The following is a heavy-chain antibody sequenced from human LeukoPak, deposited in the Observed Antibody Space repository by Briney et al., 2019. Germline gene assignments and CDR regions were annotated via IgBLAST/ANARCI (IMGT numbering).Heavy chain of an antibody. Sequence: GGSLRLSCAASGFTFSSYAMHWVRQAPGKGLEWVAVISYDGSNKYYADSVKGRFTISRDNSKNTLYLQMNSLRAEDTAVYYCASIIATKFGSWGQGTLVTVSS. CDR2: ISYDGSNK. J-gene: IGHJ4*02. V-gene: IGHV3-30-3*01. D-gene: IGHD1-20*01. CDR3: ASIIATKFGS. CDR1: GFTFSSYA.